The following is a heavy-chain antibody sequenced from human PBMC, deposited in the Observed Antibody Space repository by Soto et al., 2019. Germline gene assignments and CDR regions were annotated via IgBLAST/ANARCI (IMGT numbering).Heavy chain of an antibody. Sequence: QVQLVESGGGVVQPGRSLRLSCAASGFTFSSYGMHWVRQAPGKGLEWVAVIWYDGSNKYYADSVKGRFTISRDNSKNTLYLQMNSLRAEDTAVYYCARELSKGVDEAFDIWGQGTMVTVSS. J-gene: IGHJ3*02. CDR3: ARELSKGVDEAFDI. V-gene: IGHV3-33*01. CDR1: GFTFSSYG. D-gene: IGHD2-15*01. CDR2: IWYDGSNK.